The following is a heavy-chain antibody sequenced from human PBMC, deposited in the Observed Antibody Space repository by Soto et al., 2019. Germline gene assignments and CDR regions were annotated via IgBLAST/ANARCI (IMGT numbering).Heavy chain of an antibody. CDR1: GFTVSNYD. CDR3: ARALGGGHWDY. D-gene: IGHD3-16*01. V-gene: IGHV3-48*02. CDR2: ITSNTRTI. J-gene: IGHJ4*02. Sequence: EVQLVESGGGVVQPGGFLRLSCAASGFTVSNYDMVWVRQAPGKGLEWVSFITSNTRTINYVDAVKGRFTISRDNAKNSLNLQLNSLRDEDTAVYYCARALGGGHWDYWGPGTLVTVSS.